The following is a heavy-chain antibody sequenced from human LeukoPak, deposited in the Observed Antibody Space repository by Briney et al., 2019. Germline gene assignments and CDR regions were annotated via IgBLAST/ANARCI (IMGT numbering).Heavy chain of an antibody. CDR2: ISSSSSYI. D-gene: IGHD3-9*01. CDR1: GFTFSSYS. V-gene: IGHV3-21*01. J-gene: IGHJ4*02. CDR3: AGILTGYYKSPGY. Sequence: PRGSLRLSCAASGFTFSSYSMNWVRQAPGKGLEWVSSISSSSSYIYYADSVKGRFTISRDNAKNSLYLQMNSLRAEDTAVYYCAGILTGYYKSPGYWGQGTLVTVSS.